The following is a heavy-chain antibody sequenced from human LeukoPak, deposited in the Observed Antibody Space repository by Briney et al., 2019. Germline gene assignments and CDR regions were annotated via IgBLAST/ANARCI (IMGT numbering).Heavy chain of an antibody. CDR1: GGSFSGSY. J-gene: IGHJ4*02. V-gene: IGHV4-34*01. Sequence: PSETLSLTCAVYGGSFSGSYWSCIRQPPGKGLEWIGEINHSGSTNYNPSLKSRVTISVDTSKNQFSLKLSSVTAADTAVYYCARVPMYYDFSIDYWGQGTLVTVSS. D-gene: IGHD3-3*01. CDR2: INHSGST. CDR3: ARVPMYYDFSIDY.